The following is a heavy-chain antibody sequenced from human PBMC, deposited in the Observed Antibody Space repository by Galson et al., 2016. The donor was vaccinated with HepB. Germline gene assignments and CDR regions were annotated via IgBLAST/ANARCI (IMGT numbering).Heavy chain of an antibody. CDR3: AKERLVRRIFDH. CDR1: GFVFSNFG. Sequence: SLRLSCAASGFVFSNFGLSCLRQAPGKGLEWVASISTRRTTYYSDSVQGRFTISRDNSNNTLYLQMNGLRAEDPAVYYCAKERLVRRIFDHWGQGTL. J-gene: IGHJ4*02. D-gene: IGHD1-1*01. CDR2: ISTRRTT. V-gene: IGHV3-23*01.